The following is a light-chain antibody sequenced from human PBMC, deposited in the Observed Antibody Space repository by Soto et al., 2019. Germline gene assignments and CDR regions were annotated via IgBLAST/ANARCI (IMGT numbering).Light chain of an antibody. CDR1: PAISTS. Sequence: DIQMTQSPSTLSASVGDRVTIPCRASPAISTSLAWYQQRPGKAPNLLIYKASILEGGITSRFSGSGSGTEFTLAISSLQPDDGATDDCQQYNTCPWTFGQATKVEVK. CDR2: KAS. J-gene: IGKJ1*01. V-gene: IGKV1-5*03. CDR3: QQYNTCPWT.